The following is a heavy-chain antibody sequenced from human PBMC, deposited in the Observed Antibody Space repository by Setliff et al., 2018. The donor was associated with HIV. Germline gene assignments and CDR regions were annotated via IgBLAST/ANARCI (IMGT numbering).Heavy chain of an antibody. J-gene: IGHJ4*02. CDR1: GFTFSNFA. V-gene: IGHV3-15*01. CDR3: TTEKRGSGAYNFDH. CDR2: IKSRTDGGTT. Sequence: PGGSLRLSCTASGFTFSNFAITWVRQAPGKGLEWVGRIKSRTDGGTTDYSAPVKGRFTISRDDSKNTLYLVMNGLKTEDTALYYCTTEKRGSGAYNFDHWGRGTLVTVSS. D-gene: IGHD5-12*01.